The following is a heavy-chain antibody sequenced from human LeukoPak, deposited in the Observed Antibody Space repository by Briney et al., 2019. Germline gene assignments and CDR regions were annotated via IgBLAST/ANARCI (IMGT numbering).Heavy chain of an antibody. D-gene: IGHD6-19*01. J-gene: IGHJ5*02. CDR1: GYTFTSYA. CDR3: ARGSIAVAVDWFDP. CDR2: INAGNGNT. Sequence: ASVKVSCKASGYTFTSYAMHWVRQAPGQRLEWMGWINAGNGNTKYSQKFQGRVTITRDTSASTAYMELSSLRSEGTAVYYCARGSIAVAVDWFDPWGQGTLVTVSS. V-gene: IGHV1-3*01.